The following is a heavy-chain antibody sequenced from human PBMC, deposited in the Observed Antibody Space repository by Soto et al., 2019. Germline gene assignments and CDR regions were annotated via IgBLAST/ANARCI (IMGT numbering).Heavy chain of an antibody. J-gene: IGHJ4*02. CDR2: IYDSGSP. CDR1: GGSISVYY. Sequence: SETLSLTCTISGGSISVYYWSWIRQPPGQALEWIGYIYDSGSPYYNPSLRSRVIIAADTSKNQISLKLTSATAADTAVYYCARGVGSSPPRYWGRGTLVTVSS. D-gene: IGHD1-26*01. V-gene: IGHV4-59*01. CDR3: ARGVGSSPPRY.